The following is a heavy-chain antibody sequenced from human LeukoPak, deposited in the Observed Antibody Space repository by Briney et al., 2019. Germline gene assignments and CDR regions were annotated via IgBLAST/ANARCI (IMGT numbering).Heavy chain of an antibody. Sequence: SETLSLTCTVSGGSISSYYWSWIRQPPGKGLEWIGYIYYSGSTNYNPSLKSRVTISVDTSKNQFSLKLSSVTAADTAAYYCSRVGITGTTSVDYWGQGTLVTVSS. CDR1: GGSISSYY. V-gene: IGHV4-59*01. CDR2: IYYSGST. CDR3: SRVGITGTTSVDY. D-gene: IGHD1-7*01. J-gene: IGHJ4*02.